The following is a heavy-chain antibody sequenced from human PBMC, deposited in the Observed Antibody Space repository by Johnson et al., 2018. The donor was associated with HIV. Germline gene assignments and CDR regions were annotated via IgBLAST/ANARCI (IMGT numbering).Heavy chain of an antibody. V-gene: IGHV3-11*04. J-gene: IGHJ3*02. Sequence: QVQLLESGGGLVKPGGSLRLSCAASGFSFSDYYMGWIRQAPGKGLEWISYISAFGLTMSYVDSVKGRFTISRDNAKNSLYLQMNSLRAEDTAVYYCAKDGGMTTVVTLAFDIWGQGTMVTVSS. D-gene: IGHD4-23*01. CDR1: GFSFSDYY. CDR2: ISAFGLTM. CDR3: AKDGGMTTVVTLAFDI.